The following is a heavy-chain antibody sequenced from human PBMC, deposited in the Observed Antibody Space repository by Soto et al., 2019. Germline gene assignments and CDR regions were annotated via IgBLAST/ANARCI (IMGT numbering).Heavy chain of an antibody. D-gene: IGHD3-22*01. CDR3: AGTYYYDSGGYPF. V-gene: IGHV4-34*01. Sequence: SETLSLTCAVYGGSFSGYYWSWIRQPPGKGLEWIGEINHSGSTNYNPSLKSRVTISVDTSKNQFSLKLSSVTAADTAVYYSAGTYYYDSGGYPFWGQGTLVTVSS. CDR2: INHSGST. CDR1: GGSFSGYY. J-gene: IGHJ4*02.